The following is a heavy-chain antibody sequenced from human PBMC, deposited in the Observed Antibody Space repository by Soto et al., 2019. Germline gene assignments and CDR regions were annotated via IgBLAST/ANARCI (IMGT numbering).Heavy chain of an antibody. V-gene: IGHV4-31*03. CDR3: ASSVFP. CDR1: GGSISSGGYY. Sequence: QVQLQESGPGLVKPSQTLSLTCTVSGGSISSGGYYWNWIRQPPGKGLEWIGYIYYSGSTYYNPSPTARVTISVATSKNPFSLKLTSVTAADTAVYYCASSVFPWGQGTLVTVSS. CDR2: IYYSGST. D-gene: IGHD6-19*01. J-gene: IGHJ5*02.